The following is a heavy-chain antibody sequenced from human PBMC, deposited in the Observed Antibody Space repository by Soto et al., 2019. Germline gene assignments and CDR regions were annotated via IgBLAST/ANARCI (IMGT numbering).Heavy chain of an antibody. Sequence: QVQLVQSGAEVKKPGASVKVSCKASGYTFTSYAMHWVRQAPGQRLEWRGGINAGNGNTKDSQKFQGRVTVTRDTSASTAYMELSRLRSEDTAVYYCASSFPVPAAIGYWGQGTLVTVSS. CDR1: GYTFTSYA. CDR2: INAGNGNT. D-gene: IGHD2-2*02. V-gene: IGHV1-3*01. J-gene: IGHJ4*02. CDR3: ASSFPVPAAIGY.